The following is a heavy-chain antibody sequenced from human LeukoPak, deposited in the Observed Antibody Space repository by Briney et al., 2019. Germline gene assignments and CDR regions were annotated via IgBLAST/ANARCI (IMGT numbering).Heavy chain of an antibody. CDR1: GYSFTSYW. V-gene: IGHV5-51*01. Sequence: GESLKISCKGSGYSFTSYWIGWVRQMPGKGLEWKGIIYPGDSDTRYSPSFQGQVTISADKSISTAYLQWSSLKASDTAMYYCAKCGRVRDGYHPFDYWGQGTLVTVSS. CDR2: IYPGDSDT. J-gene: IGHJ4*02. CDR3: AKCGRVRDGYHPFDY. D-gene: IGHD5-24*01.